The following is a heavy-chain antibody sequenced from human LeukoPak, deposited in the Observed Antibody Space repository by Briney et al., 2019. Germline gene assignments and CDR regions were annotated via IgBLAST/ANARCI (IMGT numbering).Heavy chain of an antibody. CDR2: INHSGST. Sequence: SETLSLTCAVYGGSFSGYYWSWIRQPPGKGLEWIGEINHSGSTNYNPPLKSRVTISVDTSKNQFSLKLSSVTAADTAVYYCARQAPRDSSGYYLLQFGAFDIWGQGTMVTVSS. CDR1: GGSFSGYY. J-gene: IGHJ3*02. D-gene: IGHD3-22*01. V-gene: IGHV4-34*01. CDR3: ARQAPRDSSGYYLLQFGAFDI.